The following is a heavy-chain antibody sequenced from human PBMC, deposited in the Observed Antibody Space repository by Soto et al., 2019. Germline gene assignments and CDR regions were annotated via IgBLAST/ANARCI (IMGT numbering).Heavy chain of an antibody. CDR1: GFTVSSNY. CDR3: ARHGYSYGGGYFDY. D-gene: IGHD5-18*01. CDR2: IYSGGSA. Sequence: GGSLRLSCAASGFTVSSNYMSWVRQAPGKGLEWVSVIYSGGSAYYADSVKGRFTISRDNSKNTLYLQMNSLRAEDTAVYYCARHGYSYGGGYFDYWGQGSLATVSS. J-gene: IGHJ4*02. V-gene: IGHV3-66*04.